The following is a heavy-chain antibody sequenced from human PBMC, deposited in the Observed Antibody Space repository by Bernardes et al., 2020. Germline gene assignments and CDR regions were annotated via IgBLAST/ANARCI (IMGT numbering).Heavy chain of an antibody. CDR1: GGSFSGYY. CDR3: ARGPQKGITIFGVVIINSVFDP. D-gene: IGHD3-3*01. CDR2: INHSGST. J-gene: IGHJ5*02. V-gene: IGHV4-34*01. Sequence: ETLSLTCAVYGGSFSGYYWSWIRQPPGKGLEWIGEINHSGSTNYNPSLKSRVTISVDTSKNQFSLKLSSVTAADTAVYYCARGPQKGITIFGVVIINSVFDPWGQGTLVTVSS.